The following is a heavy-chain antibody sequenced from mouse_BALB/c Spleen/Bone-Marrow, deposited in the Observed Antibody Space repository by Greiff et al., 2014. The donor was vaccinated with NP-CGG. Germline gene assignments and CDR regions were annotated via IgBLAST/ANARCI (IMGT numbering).Heavy chain of an antibody. CDR3: ARWDTTAMDY. Sequence: LQQSGAQLMKPGASVKISCKATGYTFSSYWIEWVKQRPGHGLEWIGEILPGIGSTNYNEKFKGKATFTSDTSSNTAYMQLSILTSEDSAVYYCARWDTTAMDYWGQGTSVTVSS. CDR1: GYTFSSYW. J-gene: IGHJ4*01. CDR2: ILPGIGST. D-gene: IGHD1-1*01. V-gene: IGHV1-9*01.